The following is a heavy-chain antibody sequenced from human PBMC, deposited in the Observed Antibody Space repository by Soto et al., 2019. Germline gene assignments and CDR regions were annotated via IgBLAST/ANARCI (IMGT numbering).Heavy chain of an antibody. CDR2: TYFRSKWYN. V-gene: IGHV6-1*01. D-gene: IGHD5-12*01. Sequence: SQTLSLTCAISGESVSSNTASWNWIRQSPSRGLEWLGRTYFRSKWYNDYAVSVKSRIIINPDTSNNQFSLQLNSVTPEDTAVYFCAKGDNLGPKTGYAFDPWGQGIMVTVSS. CDR3: AKGDNLGPKTGYAFDP. J-gene: IGHJ5*02. CDR1: GESVSSNTAS.